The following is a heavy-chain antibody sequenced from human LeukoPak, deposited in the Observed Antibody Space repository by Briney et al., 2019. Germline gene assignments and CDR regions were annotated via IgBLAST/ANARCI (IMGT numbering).Heavy chain of an antibody. Sequence: GGSLRLSCAASGFTFSSYAMSWVRQAPGKGLEWVSAISGSGGSTYYADSVKGRFTISRDNSKNTLYLQMNSLRAEDTAVYYCAKRAPPYYYDSSGYYYKDAFDIWGQGTMVTVSS. CDR2: ISGSGGST. J-gene: IGHJ3*02. CDR3: AKRAPPYYYDSSGYYYKDAFDI. CDR1: GFTFSSYA. D-gene: IGHD3-22*01. V-gene: IGHV3-23*01.